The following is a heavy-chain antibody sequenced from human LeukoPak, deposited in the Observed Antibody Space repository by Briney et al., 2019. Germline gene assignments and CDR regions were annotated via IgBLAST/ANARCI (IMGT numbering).Heavy chain of an antibody. CDR3: AKDYGYSSSWYDY. V-gene: IGHV3-9*01. CDR2: ISWNSASV. Sequence: PGGSLRLSCEASGFTFDDYGMHWVRQAPGKGLEWVSTISWNSASVGYVDSVKGRFTISRDNAKKTPYLQMNSLRPEDTALYYCAKDYGYSSSWYDYWGQGTLVTVSS. CDR1: GFTFDDYG. J-gene: IGHJ4*02. D-gene: IGHD6-13*01.